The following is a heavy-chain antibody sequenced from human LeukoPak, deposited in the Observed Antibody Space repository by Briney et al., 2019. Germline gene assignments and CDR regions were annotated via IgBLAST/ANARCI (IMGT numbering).Heavy chain of an antibody. D-gene: IGHD3-22*01. CDR1: GGSISSYY. Sequence: SETLSLTCTVSGGSISSYYWSWIRQPPGKGLEWIGYIYYSGSTNYNPSLKSRVTISVDTSKNQFSLKLSSVTAADTAVYYCARGLIYDSSGYYLDYWGKGTLVTVSS. J-gene: IGHJ4*02. CDR3: ARGLIYDSSGYYLDY. V-gene: IGHV4-59*01. CDR2: IYYSGST.